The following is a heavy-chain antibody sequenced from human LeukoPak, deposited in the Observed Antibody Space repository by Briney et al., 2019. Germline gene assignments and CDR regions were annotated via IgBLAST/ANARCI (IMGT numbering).Heavy chain of an antibody. CDR1: GGSISSGSYY. D-gene: IGHD6-19*01. CDR3: ARDGAVAALFDY. Sequence: SETLSLTCTVSGGSISSGSYYWSWLRQPAGKGLEWIGRIYTSGSTNYNPSLKSRVTISVDTSKNQFSLKLSSVTAADTAVYYCARDGAVAALFDYWGQGTLVTVSS. J-gene: IGHJ4*02. V-gene: IGHV4-61*02. CDR2: IYTSGST.